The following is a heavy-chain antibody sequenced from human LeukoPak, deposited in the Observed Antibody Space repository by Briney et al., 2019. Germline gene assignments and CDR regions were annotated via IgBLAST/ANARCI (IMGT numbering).Heavy chain of an antibody. V-gene: IGHV4-34*01. CDR3: ARGIRIYSSSFYYFDY. CDR1: GGSFSGYY. Sequence: PSETLSLTCAVYGGSFSGYYWSWIRQPPGKGLEWIGEINHSGSTNYNPSLKSRVTISVDTSKNQFSLKLSSVTAADTAVYYCARGIRIYSSSFYYFDYWGQGTLVTVSS. CDR2: INHSGST. D-gene: IGHD6-13*01. J-gene: IGHJ4*02.